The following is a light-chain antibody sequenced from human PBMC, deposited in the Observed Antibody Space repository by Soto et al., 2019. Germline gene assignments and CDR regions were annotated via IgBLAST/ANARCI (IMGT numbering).Light chain of an antibody. CDR1: ERLVHSDGTTF. J-gene: IGKJ1*01. V-gene: IGKV2-24*01. Sequence: DIVMTQTPLSSPVTLGQPASISCRSSERLVHSDGTTFLSWCHLRPGQPPRLLINKISDRFSGVPDRLSGSWAGTECTLKISRVEAEDVGIYYCLPATYFPWTFGQGAKVEIE. CDR3: LPATYFPWT. CDR2: KIS.